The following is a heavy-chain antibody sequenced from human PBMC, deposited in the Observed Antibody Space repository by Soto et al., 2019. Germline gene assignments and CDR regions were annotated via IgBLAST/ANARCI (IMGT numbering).Heavy chain of an antibody. CDR3: AKDLIENNAVWTDFYM. D-gene: IGHD3-3*01. Sequence: GGSLRLSCAASGFNFPAYAMNWVRQAPGKGLQWVSGLVGSGAGINYADSVRGRFTVSRDNSRNTLYLQMNSLRDEDTAVYYCAKDLIENNAVWTDFYMGARGNKLPFSS. CDR2: LVGSGAGI. CDR1: GFNFPAYA. V-gene: IGHV3-23*01. J-gene: IGHJ6*02.